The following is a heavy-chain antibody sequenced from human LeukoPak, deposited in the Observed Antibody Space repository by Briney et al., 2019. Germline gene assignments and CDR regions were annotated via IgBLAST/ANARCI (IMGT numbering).Heavy chain of an antibody. D-gene: IGHD3-16*01. CDR1: GFNFNRYA. Sequence: GGSLRLSCAASGFNFNRYAMSWVRQAPGKGLEWVSGIIDNGDTTYHANSVKGRFTISRDNSKNALYLQMHSLRAEDTAVYYCAKLGGQEIYNYYVGVWGKGTTVAVSS. CDR3: AKLGGQEIYNYYVGV. V-gene: IGHV3-23*01. CDR2: IIDNGDTT. J-gene: IGHJ6*03.